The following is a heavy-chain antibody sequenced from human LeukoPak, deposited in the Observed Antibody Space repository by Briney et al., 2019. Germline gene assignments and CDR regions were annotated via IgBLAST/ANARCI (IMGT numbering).Heavy chain of an antibody. CDR1: GFTFDDYA. CDR2: ISWNSGSI. CDR3: AKEVAEQWLVPGNDYYYGMDV. Sequence: GGSLRLSCAASGFTFDDYAMHWVRQAPGKGLEWVSGISWNSGSIGYADSVKGRFTISRDNAKNSLYLQMNSLRAEDTALYYCAKEVAEQWLVPGNDYYYGMDVWGQGTTVTVSS. D-gene: IGHD6-19*01. V-gene: IGHV3-9*01. J-gene: IGHJ6*02.